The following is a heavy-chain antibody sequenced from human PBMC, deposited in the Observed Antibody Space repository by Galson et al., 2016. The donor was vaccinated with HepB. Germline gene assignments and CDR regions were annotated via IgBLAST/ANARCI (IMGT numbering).Heavy chain of an antibody. CDR1: GYSFSSYG. CDR3: ARDRFISAGDSSGYLYL. D-gene: IGHD3-22*01. V-gene: IGHV1-18*01. CDR2: ISPYNRNA. Sequence: SVKVSCKASGYSFSSYGVHWVRQAPGQGLEWMGWISPYNRNAKYARRFQGRVSLSTDVARNLAYMEVMSLRHDDTAVYYCARDRFISAGDSSGYLYLWGQGTLVIVS. J-gene: IGHJ4*02.